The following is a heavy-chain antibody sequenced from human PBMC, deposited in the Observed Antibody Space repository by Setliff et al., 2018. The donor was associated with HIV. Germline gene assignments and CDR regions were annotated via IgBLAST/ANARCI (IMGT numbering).Heavy chain of an antibody. CDR2: ISPNFGHT. CDR1: GYTFTNFG. Sequence: ASVKVSCKTSGYTFTNFGISWVRQAPGHGLEWMGWISPNFGHTNYAQNFHGRITRTVDTSTSRAYMELRSLRSDDTAVYFCARLGSGWSDSYYYAMDVWGQGTTVTVSS. CDR3: ARLGSGWSDSYYYAMDV. V-gene: IGHV1-18*01. D-gene: IGHD6-19*01. J-gene: IGHJ6*02.